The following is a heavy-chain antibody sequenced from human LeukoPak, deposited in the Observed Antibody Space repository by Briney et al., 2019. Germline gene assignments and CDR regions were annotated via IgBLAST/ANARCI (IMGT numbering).Heavy chain of an antibody. CDR1: GGTFSSYA. D-gene: IGHD2-2*01. J-gene: IGHJ4*02. CDR2: ISAYNGNT. Sequence: ASVKVSCKASGGTFSSYAISWVRQAPGQGLEWMGWISAYNGNTNYAQKLQGRVTMTTDTSTSTAYMELRSLRSDDTAVYYCARYRYYTRAVLGYCSSTSCYVPVAYFDYWGQGTLVTVSS. V-gene: IGHV1-18*01. CDR3: ARYRYYTRAVLGYCSSTSCYVPVAYFDY.